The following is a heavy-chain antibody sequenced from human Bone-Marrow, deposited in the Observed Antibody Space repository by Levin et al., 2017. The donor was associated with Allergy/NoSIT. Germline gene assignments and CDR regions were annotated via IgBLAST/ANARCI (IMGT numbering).Heavy chain of an antibody. D-gene: IGHD1-14*01. CDR1: GFTVSSHY. CDR3: ARDLSRNHDY. V-gene: IGHV3-66*01. Sequence: GESLKISCAASGFTVSSHYMSWVRQAPGKGLEWVSVIYSGGSTYYADSVKGRFTISRDNSKNTLYLQMNSLRAEDTAVYYCARDLSRNHDYWGQGTLVTVSS. J-gene: IGHJ4*02. CDR2: IYSGGST.